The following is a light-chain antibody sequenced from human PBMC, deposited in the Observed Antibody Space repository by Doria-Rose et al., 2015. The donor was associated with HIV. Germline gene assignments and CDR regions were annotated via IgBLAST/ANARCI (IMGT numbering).Light chain of an antibody. CDR1: QSVSEW. CDR2: KAS. CDR3: QQYDGYSRGP. Sequence: DIQMTQSPSTLSASVGDRVTITCRASQSVSEWLAWYQQKPGKAPKVLIYKASSLESGVPSRFSGSGSGTEFTLTINGLQPDDFATYYCQQYDGYSRGPFGPGTKVEIK. V-gene: IGKV1-5*03. J-gene: IGKJ1*01.